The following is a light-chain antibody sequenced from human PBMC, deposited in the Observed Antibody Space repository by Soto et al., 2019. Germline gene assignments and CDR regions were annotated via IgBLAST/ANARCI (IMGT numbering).Light chain of an antibody. CDR1: QSVSSSY. CDR2: GAS. Sequence: EIVLTQSPGTLSLSPGERATLSCRASQSVSSSYLAWYQQKPGQAPRLLIHGASSRATGITDRFSGSGSGTDFTLTISRLEPEDFAVYYCQQYGSSPYTFGQGTKLEIK. CDR3: QQYGSSPYT. J-gene: IGKJ2*01. V-gene: IGKV3-20*01.